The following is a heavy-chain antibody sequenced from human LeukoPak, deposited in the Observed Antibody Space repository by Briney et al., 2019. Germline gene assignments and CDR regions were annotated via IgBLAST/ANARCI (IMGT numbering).Heavy chain of an antibody. J-gene: IGHJ4*02. V-gene: IGHV3-23*01. CDR3: AKAREPKLRYFDWLSDY. D-gene: IGHD3-9*01. CDR1: GFTFSSYA. Sequence: GGSLRLSCAASGFTFSSYAMSWVRQAPGKGLEWVSAISGSGGSTYYADSVKGRFTISRDNSKNTLYLQMNSLRAEDTAVYYCAKAREPKLRYFDWLSDYWGQGTLVTVSS. CDR2: ISGSGGST.